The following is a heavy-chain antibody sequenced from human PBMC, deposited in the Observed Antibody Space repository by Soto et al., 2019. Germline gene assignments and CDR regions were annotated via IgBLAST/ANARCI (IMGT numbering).Heavy chain of an antibody. J-gene: IGHJ6*02. Sequence: SETLSLTCTVSGVSISSNTYYWGWIRQPPGKGLEWIGSIYYSGSTYYNPSLKSRVTISADTSKNQFSLKLSSVAAADTAVYYCARGTSRARYCTNGVCPPYGMDVWGQGTTVTVSS. D-gene: IGHD2-8*01. CDR1: GVSISSNTYY. CDR3: ARGTSRARYCTNGVCPPYGMDV. V-gene: IGHV4-39*01. CDR2: IYYSGST.